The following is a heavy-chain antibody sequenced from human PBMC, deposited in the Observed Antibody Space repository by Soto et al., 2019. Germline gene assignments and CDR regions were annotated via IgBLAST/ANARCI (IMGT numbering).Heavy chain of an antibody. Sequence: GASVKVSCKASGYTFTSYYMHWVRQAPGQGLEWMGVINPSGGSTSYAQKFQGRVTMTRDTSTSTVYMELSSLRSEDTAVYYCARSRLMVYDLFDIWGHGTVVTVSS. D-gene: IGHD2-8*01. CDR1: GYTFTSYY. CDR3: ARSRLMVYDLFDI. CDR2: INPSGGST. J-gene: IGHJ3*02. V-gene: IGHV1-46*01.